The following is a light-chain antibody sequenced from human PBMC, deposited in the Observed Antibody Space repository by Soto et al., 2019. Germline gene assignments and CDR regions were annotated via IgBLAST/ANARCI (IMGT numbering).Light chain of an antibody. V-gene: IGKV3-15*01. CDR3: QLYTKWPLS. J-gene: IGKJ4*01. Sequence: EIVMTQSPATLSVSPGERATLSCRASQSVYSNLAWYPQKPGQAPRLLIYHASTRATGIPARFSGGGSGTEFSLPISSLQSEDFAVYYCQLYTKWPLSFGGGTKVEIK. CDR1: QSVYSN. CDR2: HAS.